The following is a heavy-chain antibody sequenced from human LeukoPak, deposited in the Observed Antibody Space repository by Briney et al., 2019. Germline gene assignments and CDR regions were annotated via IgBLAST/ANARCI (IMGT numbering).Heavy chain of an antibody. V-gene: IGHV3-7*01. J-gene: IGHJ4*02. CDR1: GFTFSTYW. Sequence: GGSLSLSCAASGFTFSTYWMTWVRQAPGKGLEWVANMKLDGSEKYYVDSVKGRFTISGDNAKNSLYLQMNSLRVEDTAVYYCASGSGWVFDSWGQGTLVTVSS. CDR3: ASGSGWVFDS. CDR2: MKLDGSEK. D-gene: IGHD6-19*01.